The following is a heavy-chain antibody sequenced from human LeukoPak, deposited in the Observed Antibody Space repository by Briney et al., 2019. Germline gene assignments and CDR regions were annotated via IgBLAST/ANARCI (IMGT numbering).Heavy chain of an antibody. J-gene: IGHJ6*02. D-gene: IGHD2-15*01. CDR1: GDSVSSNSAA. CDR2: TYYRSKWYN. V-gene: IGHV6-1*01. CDR3: ARGIRCSGGSCYWNTQYYYYYGMDV. Sequence: SQTLSLTCAISGDSVSSNSAAWNWIRQSPSRGLEWLGRTYYRSKWYNDYAVSVKSRITINPDISKNQFSLQLNSVTPEDTAVYYCARGIRCSGGSCYWNTQYYYYYGMDVWGQGTTVTVSS.